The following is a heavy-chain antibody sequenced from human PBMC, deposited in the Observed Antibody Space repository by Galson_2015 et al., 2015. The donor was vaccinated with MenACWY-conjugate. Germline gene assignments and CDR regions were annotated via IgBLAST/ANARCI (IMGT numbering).Heavy chain of an antibody. CDR3: ARDVLIPGISDYHYYGMDV. Sequence: SVKVSCKASGYTFTSYYMRWVRQAPGQGLEWMGIVNPSGGSTNYAQKFQGRLTMTRDTSTSTVYMELTSLRSEDTGVYYCARDVLIPGISDYHYYGMDVWGQGTTVTVSS. D-gene: IGHD1-14*01. CDR1: GYTFTSYY. J-gene: IGHJ6*02. CDR2: VNPSGGST. V-gene: IGHV1-46*01.